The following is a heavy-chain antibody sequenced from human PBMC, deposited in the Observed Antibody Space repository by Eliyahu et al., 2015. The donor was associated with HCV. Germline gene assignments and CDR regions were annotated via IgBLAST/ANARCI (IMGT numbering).Heavy chain of an antibody. D-gene: IGHD1-26*01. CDR3: AGGSYYVTSSFGAFDI. CDR2: IIPIFGTA. CDR1: GGTFSSYA. V-gene: IGHV1-69*01. Sequence: EVKKPGSSVKVSCKASGGTFSSYAISWVRQAPGQGLEWMGGIIPIFGTANYAQKFQGRVTITADESTSTAYMELSSLRSEDTAVYYCAGGSYYVTSSFGAFDIWGQGTMVTVSS. J-gene: IGHJ3*02.